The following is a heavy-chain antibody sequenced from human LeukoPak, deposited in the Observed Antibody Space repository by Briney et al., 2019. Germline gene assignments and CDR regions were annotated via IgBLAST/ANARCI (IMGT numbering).Heavy chain of an antibody. V-gene: IGHV4-59*08. D-gene: IGHD4-23*01. Sequence: SETLSLTCTVSGGSLSSYYWNWIRQPPGKGLEWIGYIYYSGSTNYNPSLKSRVTISVDTSKNQFSLKLSSVTAADTAVYYCARRDYGVNSGEYFQHWGQGTLVTVSS. CDR3: ARRDYGVNSGEYFQH. J-gene: IGHJ1*01. CDR1: GGSLSSYY. CDR2: IYYSGST.